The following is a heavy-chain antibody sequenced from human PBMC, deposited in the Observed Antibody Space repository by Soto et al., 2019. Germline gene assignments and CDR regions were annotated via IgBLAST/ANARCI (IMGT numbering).Heavy chain of an antibody. J-gene: IGHJ4*02. V-gene: IGHV3-15*01. Sequence: EVQLVESGGGLVKPGGSLRLSCAASGFTFSNAWMTWVRQAPGKGLEWVGRVKSKTDGGTIDYAAPVKDRFTISRDDSKNTLYLQMTSLKTEDTAVYYCIGTYSGSSMRFDYWGQGTLVTVSS. CDR1: GFTFSNAW. CDR3: IGTYSGSSMRFDY. CDR2: VKSKTDGGTI. D-gene: IGHD5-12*01.